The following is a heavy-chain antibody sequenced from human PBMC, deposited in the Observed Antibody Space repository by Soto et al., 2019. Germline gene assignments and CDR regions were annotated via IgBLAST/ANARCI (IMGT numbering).Heavy chain of an antibody. CDR3: TRVLWVSSWCISGGDY. CDR1: GVSSTGYH. Sequence: QVQLLPWGAGLLKPSETLSLTCAGSGVSSTGYHWSWIRQPPGQGLEWIGAINHSGSTNYNASLKSQVTISVETSTSQLSLKLSSVPAAETAVYCCTRVLWVSSWCISGGDYLCPGTLVTVSS. J-gene: IGHJ4*02. V-gene: IGHV4-34*01. D-gene: IGHD6-13*01. CDR2: INHSGST.